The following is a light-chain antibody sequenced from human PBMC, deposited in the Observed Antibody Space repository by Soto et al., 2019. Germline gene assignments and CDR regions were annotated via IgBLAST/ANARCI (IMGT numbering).Light chain of an antibody. Sequence: QLTQSQSSLSASVGDRVTITCRASQDISSYLGWYQQKPWKAPKLLIYAASTLQSGVPSRFSGSGSGTAFTLTINSLQPEDFATYFGQQLNNYPSTFGGGTQVEIK. CDR3: QQLNNYPST. J-gene: IGKJ4*01. CDR2: AAS. CDR1: QDISSY. V-gene: IGKV1-9*01.